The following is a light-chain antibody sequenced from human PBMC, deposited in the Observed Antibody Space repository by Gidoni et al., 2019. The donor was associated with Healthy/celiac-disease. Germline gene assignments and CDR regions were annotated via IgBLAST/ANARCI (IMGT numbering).Light chain of an antibody. CDR3: CSYAGSSTYVL. V-gene: IGLV2-23*01. J-gene: IGLJ2*01. CDR2: EGS. Sequence: QSALTQPASVSGSPGQSITISCTGPSSDVGGYYLVSWYQHQPGKAPQLLMYEGSNRPSGVSNRFSGSKSGNTSSLTISGLQAEDDADYYFCSYAGSSTYVLFGGGTKLTVL. CDR1: SSDVGGYYL.